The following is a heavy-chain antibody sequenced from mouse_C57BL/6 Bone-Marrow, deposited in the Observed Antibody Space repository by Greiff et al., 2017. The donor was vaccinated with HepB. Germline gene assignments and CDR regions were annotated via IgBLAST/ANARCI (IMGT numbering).Heavy chain of an antibody. CDR3: ARTYYYGSRFGWYFDV. CDR2: IDPSDSYT. D-gene: IGHD1-1*01. V-gene: IGHV1-59*01. J-gene: IGHJ1*03. Sequence: QVQLQQSGAELVRPGTSVKLSCKASGYTFTSYWMHWVKQRPGQGLEWIGVIDPSDSYTNYNQKFKGKATLTVDTSSSTAYMQLSSLTSEDSAVYYCARTYYYGSRFGWYFDVWGTGTTVTVSS. CDR1: GYTFTSYW.